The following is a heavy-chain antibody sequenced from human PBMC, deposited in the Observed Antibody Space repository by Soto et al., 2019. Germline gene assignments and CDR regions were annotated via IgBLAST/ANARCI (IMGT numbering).Heavy chain of an antibody. V-gene: IGHV4-38-2*01. J-gene: IGHJ4*02. CDR1: GYSISSGYY. Sequence: PSETLSLICAVSGYSISSGYYWGWIRQPPGKGLEWIGSIYHSGSTYYNPSLKSRVTISVDTSKNQFSLKLSSVTAADTAVYYCARVVGYSYGYDYFDYWGQGTLVTVSS. D-gene: IGHD5-18*01. CDR3: ARVVGYSYGYDYFDY. CDR2: IYHSGST.